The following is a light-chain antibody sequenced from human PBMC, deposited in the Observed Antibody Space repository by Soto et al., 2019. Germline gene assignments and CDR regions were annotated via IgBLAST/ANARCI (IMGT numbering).Light chain of an antibody. Sequence: EIVLTQSPGTVSLSPGERATLSCRASQSVSSSSLAWYQQRPGQAPRLLIFTASSRATGIPDRFSGSGSGTDFTLTISRLEPEDFAVYYCQLYGSSPPYIFGPGTKVDIK. J-gene: IGKJ2*01. CDR3: QLYGSSPPYI. CDR1: QSVSSSS. CDR2: TAS. V-gene: IGKV3-20*01.